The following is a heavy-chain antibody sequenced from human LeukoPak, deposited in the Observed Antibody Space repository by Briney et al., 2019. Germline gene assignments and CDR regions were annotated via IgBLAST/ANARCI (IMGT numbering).Heavy chain of an antibody. CDR2: IKQDGSEK. CDR3: AIDSWELRGY. D-gene: IGHD1-26*01. V-gene: IGHV3-7*01. Sequence: GGSLRLSCAASGFTFSSYSMNWVRQAPGKGLEWVANIKQDGSEKYYVDSVKGRFTISRDNAKNSLSLQMNSLRAEDTAVYYCAIDSWELRGYWGQGTLVTVSS. J-gene: IGHJ4*02. CDR1: GFTFSSYS.